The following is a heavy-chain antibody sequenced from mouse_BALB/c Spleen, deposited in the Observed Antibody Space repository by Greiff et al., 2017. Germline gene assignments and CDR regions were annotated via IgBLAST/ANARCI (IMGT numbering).Heavy chain of an antibody. V-gene: IGHV14-3*02. J-gene: IGHJ2*01. CDR2: IDPANGNT. CDR1: GFNIKDYY. D-gene: IGHD3-1*01. Sequence: EVQLQQSGAELVRSGASVKLSCTASGFNIKDYYMHWVKQRPEQGLEWIGRIDPANGNTKYDPKFQGKATITADTSSNTAYLQLSSLTSEDTAVYYCARSGYYFDYWGQGTTLTVSS. CDR3: ARSGYYFDY.